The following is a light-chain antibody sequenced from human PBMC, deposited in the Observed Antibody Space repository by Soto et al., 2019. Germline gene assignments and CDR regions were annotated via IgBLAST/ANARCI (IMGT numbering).Light chain of an antibody. CDR3: CSDAGSSSYV. J-gene: IGLJ1*01. CDR1: SSDVWSFNF. Sequence: QSVLTQPASVSGSPGQSITISCTRPSSDVWSFNFVSWYQQHPDKAPQVLIYEVTKRPPGVSNRFSGSKSGNTASLTISGLQADDEADYYCCSDAGSSSYVFATGTKLTVL. V-gene: IGLV2-23*02. CDR2: EVT.